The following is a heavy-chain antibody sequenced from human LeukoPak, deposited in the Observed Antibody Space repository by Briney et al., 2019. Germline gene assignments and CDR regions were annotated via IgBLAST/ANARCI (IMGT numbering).Heavy chain of an antibody. CDR2: IYSGGST. V-gene: IGHV3-53*01. Sequence: PGGSLRLSCAASGFTVSSNYMRWVRQAPGKGLEWVSVIYSGGSTYYADSVKGRFTISRDNSKNTLYLQMNSLRAEDTAVYYCARDGVDSSGYYVDYWGQGTLVTVSS. CDR3: ARDGVDSSGYYVDY. J-gene: IGHJ4*02. CDR1: GFTVSSNY. D-gene: IGHD3-22*01.